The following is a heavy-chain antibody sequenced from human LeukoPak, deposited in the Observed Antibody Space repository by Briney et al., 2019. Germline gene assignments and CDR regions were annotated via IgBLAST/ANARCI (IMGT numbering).Heavy chain of an antibody. V-gene: IGHV1-2*02. Sequence: ASAKVSCKASGYTFTGYYMHWVRQAPGQGLEWMGWINPNSGGTNYAQKFQGRVTMTRDTSISTAYMELSRLRSDDTAVYYCARDAGEYYYDSSGYFEFDYWGQGTLVTVSS. J-gene: IGHJ4*02. CDR2: INPNSGGT. CDR1: GYTFTGYY. D-gene: IGHD3-22*01. CDR3: ARDAGEYYYDSSGYFEFDY.